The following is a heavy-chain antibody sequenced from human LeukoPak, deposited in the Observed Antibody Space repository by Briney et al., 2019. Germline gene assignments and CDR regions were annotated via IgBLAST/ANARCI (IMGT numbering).Heavy chain of an antibody. CDR1: GGSISSGSYY. CDR3: ARNDARTFDY. Sequence: SETLSLTCTVSGGSISSGSYYWSWIRQPAGKGLEWIGSIYYSGSTYYNPSLKSRVTISVDTSKNQFSLKLSSVTAADTAVYYCARNDARTFDYWGQGTLVTVSS. CDR2: IYYSGST. V-gene: IGHV4-39*01. J-gene: IGHJ4*02. D-gene: IGHD2-8*01.